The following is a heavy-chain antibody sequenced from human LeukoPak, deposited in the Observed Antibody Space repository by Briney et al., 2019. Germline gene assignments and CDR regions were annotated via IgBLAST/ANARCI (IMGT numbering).Heavy chain of an antibody. CDR2: ISSSSSTI. Sequence: PGGSLRLSCAASGCTFSSYSMNWVRQAPGKGLEGVSYISSSSSTIYYADSVKGGFTISRDNAKNSLYLQMNSLRAEDTAVYYCARGKSWYYYDSSGRGGWFDPWGQGTLVTVSS. CDR1: GCTFSSYS. V-gene: IGHV3-48*01. CDR3: ARGKSWYYYDSSGRGGWFDP. J-gene: IGHJ5*02. D-gene: IGHD3-22*01.